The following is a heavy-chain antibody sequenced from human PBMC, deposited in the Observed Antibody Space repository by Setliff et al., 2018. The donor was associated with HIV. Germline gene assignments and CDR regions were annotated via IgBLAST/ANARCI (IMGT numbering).Heavy chain of an antibody. Sequence: PGESLKISCKGSGYSFSIYWIGWVRQMPGKGLEWMGIIYPGDSDTRYSPSFQGQVTISADRSSSTAYLQWSSLKASDTAMYYCVRPKYSSSFYAFDIWGQGTMVTVS. CDR3: VRPKYSSSFYAFDI. V-gene: IGHV5-51*01. CDR2: IYPGDSDT. CDR1: GYSFSIYW. J-gene: IGHJ3*02. D-gene: IGHD6-13*01.